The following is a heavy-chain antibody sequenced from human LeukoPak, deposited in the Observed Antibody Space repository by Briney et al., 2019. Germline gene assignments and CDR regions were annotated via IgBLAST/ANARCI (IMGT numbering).Heavy chain of an antibody. J-gene: IGHJ3*02. V-gene: IGHV1-18*01. CDR2: ISAYNGNT. CDR3: ARDHDRTFAFDI. D-gene: IGHD3-16*01. CDR1: GGTFSSYT. Sequence: ASVKVSCKASGGTFSSYTISWVRQAPGQGLEWMGWISAYNGNTNYAQKLQGRVTMTTDTSTSTAYMELRSLRSDDTAVYYCARDHDRTFAFDIWGQGTMVTVSS.